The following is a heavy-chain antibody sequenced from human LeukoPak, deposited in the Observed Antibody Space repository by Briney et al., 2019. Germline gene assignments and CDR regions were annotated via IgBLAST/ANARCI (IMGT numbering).Heavy chain of an antibody. CDR3: ARDRSGYSYGEPLDH. D-gene: IGHD5-18*01. CDR1: GYTFTGYY. J-gene: IGHJ4*02. V-gene: IGHV1-2*06. CDR2: INPNTGGT. Sequence: GASVKVSCKASGYTFTGYYLHWVRQAPGQGLEWLGRINPNTGGTDDAQKFQGRVTMTRDTSINTAYMELSGLRPDDTAVYYCARDRSGYSYGEPLDHWGQGTLVIVSS.